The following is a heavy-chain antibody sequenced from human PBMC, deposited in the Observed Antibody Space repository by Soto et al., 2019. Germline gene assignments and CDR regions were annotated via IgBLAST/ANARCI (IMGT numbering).Heavy chain of an antibody. CDR1: GGSISSGGYY. J-gene: IGHJ4*02. V-gene: IGHV4-31*03. D-gene: IGHD2-21*01. Sequence: QVQLQESGPGLVKPSQTLSLTCTVSGGSISSGGYYWSWIRQHPGKGLEWIGYIYYSGSTHYNPSLKSRVTIPVDTSKNQFSLKLSSVTAADTAVYYCARLIGDVYYFDYWGQGTLVTVSS. CDR3: ARLIGDVYYFDY. CDR2: IYYSGST.